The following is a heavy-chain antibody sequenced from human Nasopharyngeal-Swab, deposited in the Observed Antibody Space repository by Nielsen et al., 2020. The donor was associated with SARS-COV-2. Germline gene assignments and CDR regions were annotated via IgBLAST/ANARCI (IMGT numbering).Heavy chain of an antibody. CDR2: IYYSGST. D-gene: IGHD1-26*01. CDR3: ARRASGSYWSSFPADY. J-gene: IGHJ4*02. CDR1: GGSISSSSYY. V-gene: IGHV4-39*01. Sequence: SETLSLTCTVSGGSISSSSYYWGWIRQPPGKGLEWIGSIYYSGSTYYNPSLKSRVTISVDTSKNQFSLKMSSVTATDTAVYYCARRASGSYWSSFPADYWGQGTLVTVSS.